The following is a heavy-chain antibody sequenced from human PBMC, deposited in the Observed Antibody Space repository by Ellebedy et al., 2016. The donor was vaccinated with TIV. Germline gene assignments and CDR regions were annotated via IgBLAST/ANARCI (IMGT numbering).Heavy chain of an antibody. CDR3: AKDQDQQQLGYYYYGMDV. CDR2: IQHDGSNK. J-gene: IGHJ6*02. CDR1: GFTFSNYG. Sequence: PGGSLRLSCAASGFTFSNYGMHWVRQAPGKGLEWVAFIQHDGSNKYYADSVKGRFTISRDSSKNTLSLQMNTLRPEDTAVYYCAKDQDQQQLGYYYYGMDVWGQGTTVTVSS. V-gene: IGHV3-30*02. D-gene: IGHD6-13*01.